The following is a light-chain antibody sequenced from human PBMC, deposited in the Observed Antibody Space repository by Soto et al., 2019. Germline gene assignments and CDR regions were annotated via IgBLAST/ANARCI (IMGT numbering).Light chain of an antibody. Sequence: QSALTQPASVSGSPGQSITISCTGTSSDVGSYNLVSWYQQHPGKAPKVMIYEVSKRPSGVANRFSGSKSGNTASLTISGLQAEDDAEYYCCSNAGEITFVVFGGGTKLTV. J-gene: IGLJ2*01. V-gene: IGLV2-23*02. CDR2: EVS. CDR3: CSNAGEITFVV. CDR1: SSDVGSYNL.